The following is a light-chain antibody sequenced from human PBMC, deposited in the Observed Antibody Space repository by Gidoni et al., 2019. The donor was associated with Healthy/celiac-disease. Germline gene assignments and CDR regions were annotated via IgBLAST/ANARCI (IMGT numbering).Light chain of an antibody. CDR2: DAS. J-gene: IGKJ4*01. CDR3: QQRSNWPPLT. CDR1: QVVSSY. Sequence: EIVSTHSPATLSLSPGERATLSCRASQVVSSYLAWYPQKPGQAPRLLIYDASNRATGIAARFSGSGSGTDFTRTISSLEHEDFAVYYCQQRSNWPPLTFGGGTKVEIK. V-gene: IGKV3-11*01.